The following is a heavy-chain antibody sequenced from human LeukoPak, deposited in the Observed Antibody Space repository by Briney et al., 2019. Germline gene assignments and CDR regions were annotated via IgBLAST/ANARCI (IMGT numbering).Heavy chain of an antibody. CDR3: AKAQSVGGYYYDSSGYYTH. D-gene: IGHD3-22*01. CDR1: GFTFDDYA. V-gene: IGHV3-9*01. Sequence: GGSLRLSCAASGFTFDDYAMHWVRQAPGKGLEWVSGISWNSGSIGYADSVKGRFTISRDNVKNSLYLQMNSLRAEDTALYYRAKAQSVGGYYYDSSGYYTHWGQGTLVTVSS. CDR2: ISWNSGSI. J-gene: IGHJ1*01.